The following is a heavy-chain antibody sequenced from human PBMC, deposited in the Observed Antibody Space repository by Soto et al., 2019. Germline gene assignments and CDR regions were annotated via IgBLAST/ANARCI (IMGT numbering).Heavy chain of an antibody. D-gene: IGHD5-18*01. CDR1: GFTFSSYS. J-gene: IGHJ5*02. Sequence: PGGSLRLSCAASGFTFSSYSMNWVRQAPGKGLEWVSSISSSSSYIYYADSVKGRFTISRDNAKNSLYLQMNGLRAEDTAVYYCARDGDTAWFDPWGQGTLVTVSS. CDR3: ARDGDTAWFDP. CDR2: ISSSSSYI. V-gene: IGHV3-21*01.